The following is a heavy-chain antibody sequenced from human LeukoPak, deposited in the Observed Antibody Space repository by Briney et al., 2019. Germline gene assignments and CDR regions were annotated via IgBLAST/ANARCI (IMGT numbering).Heavy chain of an antibody. CDR2: IGTAGDT. CDR3: ARGADAAYDY. CDR1: GITFSNYD. V-gene: IGHV3-13*04. J-gene: IGHJ4*02. D-gene: IGHD1-26*01. Sequence: GGSLRLSCAASGITFSNYDMHWVRQTIGKGLEWVSVIGTAGDTYYPGSVRGRFTISRENAKNSLYLQMNSLRVEDTALYYCARGADAAYDYWGQGTLVTVSS.